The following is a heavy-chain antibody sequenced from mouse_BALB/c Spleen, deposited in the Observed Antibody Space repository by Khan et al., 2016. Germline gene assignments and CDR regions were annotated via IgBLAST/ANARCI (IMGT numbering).Heavy chain of an antibody. J-gene: IGHJ1*01. CDR3: ASRGQRDWYFDG. V-gene: IGHV3-1*02. Sequence: EVQLQESGPDLVKPSQSLSLTCTVTGYSITSGYSWHWIRQFPGNKLEWMGYIHYSGSTNYNPSPKSRISITRDTSKNQFFLQLNSVTTKDTATYYCASRGQRDWYFDGWGAETTITVSS. CDR1: GYSITSGYS. CDR2: IHYSGST.